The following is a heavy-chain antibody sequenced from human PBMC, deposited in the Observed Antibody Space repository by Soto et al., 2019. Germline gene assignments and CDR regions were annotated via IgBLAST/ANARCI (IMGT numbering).Heavy chain of an antibody. J-gene: IGHJ6*03. D-gene: IGHD3-3*01. CDR1: GYSFTSYW. CDR2: IYPGDSDT. CDR3: ARHRQLSRTYYDFWSGYPVGYYYYMDV. Sequence: GESLKISCKGSGYSFTSYWIGWVRQMPGKGLEWMGIIYPGDSDTRYSPSFQGQVTISADKSISTAYLQWSSLKASDTAMYYCARHRQLSRTYYDFWSGYPVGYYYYMDVWGKGTTVTVSS. V-gene: IGHV5-51*01.